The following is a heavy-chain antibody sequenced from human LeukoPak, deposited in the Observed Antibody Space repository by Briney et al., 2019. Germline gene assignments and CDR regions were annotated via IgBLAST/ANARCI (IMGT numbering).Heavy chain of an antibody. CDR1: GGSINNYY. J-gene: IGHJ4*02. CDR3: ARDYQGGYGDKTVDY. D-gene: IGHD5-18*01. CDR2: IYYSGST. Sequence: PSETLSLTCTVSGGSINNYYWSWIRQPPGKGLEWIGYIYYSGSTKYNPSLNSRVTISVDTSKNHFSLNLNSVTAADTAVYYCARDYQGGYGDKTVDYWGQGTLVTVSS. V-gene: IGHV4-59*01.